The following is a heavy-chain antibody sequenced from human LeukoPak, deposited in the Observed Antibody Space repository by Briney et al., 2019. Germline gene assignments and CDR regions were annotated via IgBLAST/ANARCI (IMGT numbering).Heavy chain of an antibody. CDR1: GFTFGKYW. D-gene: IGHD3-3*01. Sequence: GGSLGLSCVASGFTFGKYWMSWVRQAPGKGLEWVANIKLDGSEKNYVDSVKGRFTISRDNTKNSLYLQMNSLRVEDTAVFYCARDQYDTWSRRGNFDSWGQGALVIVSS. CDR3: ARDQYDTWSRRGNFDS. J-gene: IGHJ4*02. V-gene: IGHV3-7*03. CDR2: IKLDGSEK.